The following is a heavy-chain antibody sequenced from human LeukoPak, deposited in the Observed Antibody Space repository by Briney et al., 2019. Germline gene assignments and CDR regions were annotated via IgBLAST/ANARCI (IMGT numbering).Heavy chain of an antibody. Sequence: GGSLRLSCVAPGFTSCTYGIHGVPQAPGKGLEWVAVISYEGSIKYYADSVKGRFTISRDNSKNTLYMQMNSMRAEDTAVYYCAKCPERACNSTLHGIDYWGRGTTVTVSS. CDR2: ISYEGSIK. J-gene: IGHJ4*01. CDR3: AKCPERACNSTLHGIDY. CDR1: GFTSCTYG. V-gene: IGHV3-30*18. D-gene: IGHD2/OR15-2a*01.